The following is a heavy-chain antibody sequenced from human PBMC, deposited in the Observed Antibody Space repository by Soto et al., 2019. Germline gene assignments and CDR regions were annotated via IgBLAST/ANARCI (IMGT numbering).Heavy chain of an antibody. V-gene: IGHV3-64D*06. J-gene: IGHJ4*02. CDR2: ISSSGTST. Sequence: QPGGSLRLSCSVFGFTFSTYAIHWVRQAPGKGLQYVSSISSSGTSTYYADSVKGRFTISRDNSKNTLYLQMSSLRVEDTAVYYCVKDRYVDYWGQGNLVTVSS. CDR1: GFTFSTYA. CDR3: VKDRYVDY.